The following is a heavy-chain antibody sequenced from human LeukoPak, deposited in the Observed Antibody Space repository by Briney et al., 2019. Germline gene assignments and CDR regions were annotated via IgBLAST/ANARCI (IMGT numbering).Heavy chain of an antibody. Sequence: GGSLRLSCAASGFTFSSYWMSWVRQAPGKGLEWVAHIKQDGSQKYYVDSVKGRFSISRDNSKNTLYLQMNSLRGEDTAVYYCAKHKENYGDSCLDDYWGQGTLVTVSS. CDR2: IKQDGSQK. D-gene: IGHD4-17*01. V-gene: IGHV3-7*03. CDR3: AKHKENYGDSCLDDY. J-gene: IGHJ4*02. CDR1: GFTFSSYW.